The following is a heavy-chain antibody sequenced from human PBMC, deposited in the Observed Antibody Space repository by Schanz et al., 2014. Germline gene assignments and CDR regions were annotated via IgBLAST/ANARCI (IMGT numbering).Heavy chain of an antibody. D-gene: IGHD4-17*01. CDR2: INPNSGDT. V-gene: IGHV1-2*04. CDR1: GYTTFTDYY. J-gene: IGHJ5*02. CDR3: ATLDYADSVS. Sequence: QVQLVQSGAEVKKPGASVKVSCKASGYTTFTDYYIHWVRQAPGQGLEWMGWINPNSGDTNYAQKFQGWVTMTRDTSISTAYMEVSRLNSDDTAVYYCATLDYADSVSWGQGTLVTVSS.